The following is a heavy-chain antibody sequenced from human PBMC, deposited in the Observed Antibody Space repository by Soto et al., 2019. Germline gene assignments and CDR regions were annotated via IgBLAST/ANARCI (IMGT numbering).Heavy chain of an antibody. CDR3: ANLGVAGSDY. CDR2: IDDTSDYI. V-gene: IGHV3-21*01. J-gene: IGHJ4*02. CDR1: GFPFDMFN. D-gene: IGHD3-16*01. Sequence: PGGSLRLSCVASGFPFDMFNMNWVRQAPGKGLEWVSSIDDTSDYINYADSVKGRFTISRDNAKNTLYLQMSNLRAEDTAVYYCANLGVAGSDYWGQGTLVTVSS.